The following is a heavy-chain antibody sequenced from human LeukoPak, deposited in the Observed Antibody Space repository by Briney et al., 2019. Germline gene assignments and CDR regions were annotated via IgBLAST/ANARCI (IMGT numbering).Heavy chain of an antibody. CDR3: GRNEWLRVDY. V-gene: IGHV3-48*03. CDR1: GFSFSSYE. D-gene: IGHD5-12*01. Sequence: PGGSLRLSCAASGFSFSSYEMNWVRQAPGKGLEWVSYISASGTTIYYADSVKGRFTISRDNAEKSLYLQMNSLRAEDTAVYYCGRNEWLRVDYWGQGTLVTVSS. CDR2: ISASGTTI. J-gene: IGHJ4*02.